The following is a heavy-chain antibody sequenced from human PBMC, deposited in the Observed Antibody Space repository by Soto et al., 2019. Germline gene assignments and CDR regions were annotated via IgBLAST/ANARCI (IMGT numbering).Heavy chain of an antibody. D-gene: IGHD2-2*01. Sequence: PGESLKISCKGSGYTFTSYWITWVREMPGKGLEWMGRIDPSNSYTKYNPSFQGHVTLSSDMSMSTAYLQWSGLKASDSAIYYCARHIGLGPMPFDYWGQGSPVTVSS. CDR3: ARHIGLGPMPFDY. V-gene: IGHV5-10-1*01. J-gene: IGHJ4*02. CDR1: GYTFTSYW. CDR2: IDPSNSYT.